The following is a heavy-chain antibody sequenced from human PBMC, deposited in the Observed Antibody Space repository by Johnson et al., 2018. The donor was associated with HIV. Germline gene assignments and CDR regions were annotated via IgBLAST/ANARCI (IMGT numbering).Heavy chain of an antibody. CDR2: IYSGGST. CDR3: TPGRSGAFDI. J-gene: IGHJ3*02. CDR1: GFTVSSNY. V-gene: IGHV3-53*03. Sequence: VQLVESGGGLIQPGGSLRLSCAASGFTVSSNYMSWVRQAPGKGLEWVSIIYSGGSTYYADSVRGRFTISRDNSKNTLYLQMNSLKTEDTAVYYCTPGRSGAFDIWGQGTMVTVSS. D-gene: IGHD1-26*01.